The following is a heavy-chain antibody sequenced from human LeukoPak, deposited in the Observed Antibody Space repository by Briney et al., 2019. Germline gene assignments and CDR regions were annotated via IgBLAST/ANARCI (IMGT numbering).Heavy chain of an antibody. CDR1: GFTFSSYA. CDR3: ARDSGYCSGGSCQPSHRWTDP. Sequence: GGSLRLSCAASGFTFSSYAMHWVRQAPGKGLEWVAVISYDGSNKQHADSVKGRFTISKDNSKNTLYLQMNSLRAEDTAVYYCARDSGYCSGGSCQPSHRWTDPWGQGTLVTVSS. CDR2: ISYDGSNK. V-gene: IGHV3-30-3*01. J-gene: IGHJ5*02. D-gene: IGHD2-15*01.